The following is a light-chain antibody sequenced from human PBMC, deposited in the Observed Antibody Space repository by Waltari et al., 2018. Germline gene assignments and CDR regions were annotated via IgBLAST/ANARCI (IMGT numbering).Light chain of an antibody. CDR1: QSISSW. Sequence: DIQMTQSPSTLSASVGDRVTITCWASQSISSWLAWYQQKPGKAPKLLIYKACSLESGVPSRFSGSGSRTEFTLTISSLQPDDFATYYCQQYNSYSRTFGQGTKVEIK. CDR3: QQYNSYSRT. V-gene: IGKV1-5*03. J-gene: IGKJ1*01. CDR2: KAC.